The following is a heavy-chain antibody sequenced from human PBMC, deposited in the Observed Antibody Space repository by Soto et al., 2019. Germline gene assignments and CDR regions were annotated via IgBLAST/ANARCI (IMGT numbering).Heavy chain of an antibody. D-gene: IGHD2-8*02. CDR2: INTDNGNT. V-gene: IGHV1-3*04. CDR1: GYTFTTNS. CDR3: ARDSTNTWWGSWY. Sequence: QVQLVQSGAEVKMPGASVRVSCKASGYTFTTNSMHWVRQAPGKRPEWMGWINTDNGNTKYSKEFQDRVTITKDTSASTAYMELSSLRSEDTAIYYFARDSTNTWWGSWYWGPGTLVTVSS. J-gene: IGHJ4*02.